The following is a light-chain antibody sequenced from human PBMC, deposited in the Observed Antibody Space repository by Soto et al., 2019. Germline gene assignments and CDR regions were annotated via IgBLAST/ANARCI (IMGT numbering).Light chain of an antibody. CDR3: QQRSNWIT. CDR1: QSVSSY. J-gene: IGKJ5*01. CDR2: DAS. V-gene: IGKV3-11*01. Sequence: EIVLTQSPATLSLSPGERATISCRASQSVSSYLAWYQQKPGQAPRLLIYDASNRSSGIPARFSGSGSGTDFTLTISSLEPEDVADYYCQQRSNWITFGQGTRLEIK.